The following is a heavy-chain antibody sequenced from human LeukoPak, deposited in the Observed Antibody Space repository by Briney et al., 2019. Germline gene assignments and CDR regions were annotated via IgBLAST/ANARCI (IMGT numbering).Heavy chain of an antibody. D-gene: IGHD3-10*01. Sequence: PSETLSLTCTVSGGSLSSSSYYWAWIRQPPGKGLEWIGCIYSSGSTYYNPSLMSRVTISVDTSRRQFSLKLSSVTAADTAVYYCARLGGSGDTFDIWDQGTMVTVSS. CDR2: IYSSGST. J-gene: IGHJ3*02. CDR3: ARLGGSGDTFDI. CDR1: GGSLSSSSYY. V-gene: IGHV4-39*01.